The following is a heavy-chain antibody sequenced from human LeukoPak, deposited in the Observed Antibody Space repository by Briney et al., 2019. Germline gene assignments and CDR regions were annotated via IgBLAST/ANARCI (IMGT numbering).Heavy chain of an antibody. CDR2: ISYDGSNK. Sequence: GGSLRLSCAASGFTFNSYGMHWVRQAPGKGLEGVAVISYDGSNKYYADSVKGRFTISRDNSKNTLYLQMNSLRAEDTAVYYCAKSYGDDDAFDIWGQGTMVTVSS. CDR3: AKSYGDDDAFDI. V-gene: IGHV3-30*18. D-gene: IGHD4-17*01. CDR1: GFTFNSYG. J-gene: IGHJ3*02.